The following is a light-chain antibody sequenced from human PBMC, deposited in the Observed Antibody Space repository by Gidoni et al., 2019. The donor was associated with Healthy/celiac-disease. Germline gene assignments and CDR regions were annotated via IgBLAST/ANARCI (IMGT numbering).Light chain of an antibody. CDR3: QHSYSTPLT. J-gene: IGKJ4*01. CDR1: QSISSY. V-gene: IGKV1-39*01. CDR2: AAS. Sequence: DIQMTQYQSSLSASVGDRVTITCRASQSISSYLNWYQQKPGNAPKLLIYAASILQSGFPSRFSGSGSWTDFTLTVSGLQPEDCATYYCQHSYSTPLTVGGGTKVEIK.